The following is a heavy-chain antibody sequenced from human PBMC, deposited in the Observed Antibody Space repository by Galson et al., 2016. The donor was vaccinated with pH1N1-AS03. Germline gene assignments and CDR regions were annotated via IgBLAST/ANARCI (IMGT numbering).Heavy chain of an antibody. CDR2: ISSHGKID. Sequence: SLRLSCAASRFIFSNHGMHRVRQAPGKGLEWVAVISSHGKIDYYADSVRGRFTVSRDNSNNTLYLQIDSLRAEDRAVYYCAKEGSGSVSKFAFDIWGQGTIVTVSS. CDR3: AKEGSGSVSKFAFDI. V-gene: IGHV3-30*18. J-gene: IGHJ3*02. D-gene: IGHD3-10*01. CDR1: RFIFSNHG.